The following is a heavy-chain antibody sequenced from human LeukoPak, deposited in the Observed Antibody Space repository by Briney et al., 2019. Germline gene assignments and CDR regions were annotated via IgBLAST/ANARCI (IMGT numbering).Heavy chain of an antibody. D-gene: IGHD5-18*01. CDR1: RFTFSSYS. J-gene: IGHJ3*02. CDR3: AREDTAMVWEISDAFDI. V-gene: IGHV3-21*01. CDR2: ISSSSSYI. Sequence: GGSLRLSCAASRFTFSSYSMNWVRQAPGKGLEWVSSISSSSSYIYYADSVKGRFTISRDNAKNSLYLHMNSLRAEDTAVYYCAREDTAMVWEISDAFDIWGQGTMVTVSS.